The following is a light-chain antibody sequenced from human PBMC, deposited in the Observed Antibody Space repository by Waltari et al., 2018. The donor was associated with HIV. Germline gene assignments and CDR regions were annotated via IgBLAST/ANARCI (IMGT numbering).Light chain of an antibody. Sequence: VLTQPPSASATPAQRVTISCSGSSSNIGATYVYWYQQLPGTTPKLLIQGNNRRPSGVPDRFSRSKSGTSASLAISGLRSEDEADYYCASWDDSLSGLVFGGGTKLTVL. CDR1: SSNIGATY. J-gene: IGLJ2*01. CDR2: GNN. V-gene: IGLV1-47*01. CDR3: ASWDDSLSGLV.